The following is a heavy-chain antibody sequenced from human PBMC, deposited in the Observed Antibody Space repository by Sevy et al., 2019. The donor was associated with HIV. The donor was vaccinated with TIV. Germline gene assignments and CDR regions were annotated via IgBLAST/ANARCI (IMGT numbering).Heavy chain of an antibody. D-gene: IGHD6-13*01. CDR2: IYYSGST. J-gene: IGHJ4*02. CDR3: AKVSQQLVTGNFDC. V-gene: IGHV4-39*01. Sequence: SETLSLTCTVSGGSISSSSYYWGWIRQPPGKGLEWIGSIYYSGSTYYNPSLKSRVTISVDTSKNQFSLKLSSVTAADTAVYYCAKVSQQLVTGNFDCWGQGTLVTVSS. CDR1: GGSISSSSYY.